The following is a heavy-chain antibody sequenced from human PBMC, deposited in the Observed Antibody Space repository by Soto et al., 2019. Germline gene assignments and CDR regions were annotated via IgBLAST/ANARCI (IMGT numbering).Heavy chain of an antibody. J-gene: IGHJ5*02. D-gene: IGHD2-15*01. CDR3: AKVIRGYCSGGSCYSDIP. V-gene: IGHV3-23*01. Sequence: EVQLLESGGGLVQPGGSLRLSCAASGFTFSSYAMSWVRQAPGKGLEWVSSISGSGGSTYYADSVKGRFTISRDISKNTLYLQMNSLRAEDTAVYYCAKVIRGYCSGGSCYSDIPWGQGTLVTVSA. CDR1: GFTFSSYA. CDR2: ISGSGGST.